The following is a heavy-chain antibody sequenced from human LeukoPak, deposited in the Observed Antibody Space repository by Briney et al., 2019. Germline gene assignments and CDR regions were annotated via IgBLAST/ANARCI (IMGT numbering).Heavy chain of an antibody. J-gene: IGHJ4*02. Sequence: SVKVSCKASGGTFSSYAISWVRQAPGQGLEWMGGIIPIFGTANYAQKFQGRVTITADESTSTAYMELSSLRSEDTAVYYCARGLIPNYYGSGSYYNPFDYWGQGTLVTASS. V-gene: IGHV1-69*01. CDR3: ARGLIPNYYGSGSYYNPFDY. D-gene: IGHD3-10*01. CDR2: IIPIFGTA. CDR1: GGTFSSYA.